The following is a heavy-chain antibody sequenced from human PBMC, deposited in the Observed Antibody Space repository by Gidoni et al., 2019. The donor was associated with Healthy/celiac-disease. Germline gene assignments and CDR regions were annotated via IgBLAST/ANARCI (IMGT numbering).Heavy chain of an antibody. V-gene: IGHV5-51*03. CDR3: AVHSSWPRFDI. CDR1: GYSFTSYW. CDR2: IYPGDSDT. J-gene: IGHJ3*02. D-gene: IGHD6-13*01. Sequence: EVQLLQSGAEVNKPGESLKSSCKVSGYSFTSYWIGWVRQMPGKGLEWMGIIYPGDSDTRYSPSLQGQVTISADKSISTAYLQWSSLKASDTAMYYCAVHSSWPRFDIWGQGTMVTVSS.